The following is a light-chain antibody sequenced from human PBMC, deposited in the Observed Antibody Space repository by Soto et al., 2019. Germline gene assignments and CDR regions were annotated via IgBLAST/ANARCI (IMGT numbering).Light chain of an antibody. J-gene: IGKJ4*01. Sequence: IVLTQSPDTLYLSPGEIATLSCRASQRVSGSYLAWYQQKPGQAPRLLIFGTSSRATGIPDRFSGSGSGTDFTLTISRLEPEDFAVYYCQQYTSSPLTFGGGTKVEIK. V-gene: IGKV3-20*01. CDR1: QRVSGSY. CDR2: GTS. CDR3: QQYTSSPLT.